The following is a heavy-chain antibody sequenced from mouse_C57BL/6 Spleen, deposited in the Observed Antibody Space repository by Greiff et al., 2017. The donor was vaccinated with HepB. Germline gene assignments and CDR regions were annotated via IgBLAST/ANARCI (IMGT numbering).Heavy chain of an antibody. D-gene: IGHD2-2*01. V-gene: IGHV5-12*01. Sequence: EVKLVESGGGLVQPGGSLKLSCAASGFTFSDYYMYWVRQTPEKRLEWVAYISNGGGSTYYPDTVKGRFTISRDNAKNTLYLQMSRLKSEDTAMYYCARSEADYGYFWDVWGTGTTVTVSS. CDR1: GFTFSDYY. CDR2: ISNGGGST. J-gene: IGHJ1*03. CDR3: ARSEADYGYFWDV.